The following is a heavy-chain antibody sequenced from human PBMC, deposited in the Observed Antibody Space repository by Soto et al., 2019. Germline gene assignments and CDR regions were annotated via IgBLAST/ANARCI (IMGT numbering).Heavy chain of an antibody. D-gene: IGHD1-26*01. CDR1: GYTFTAYY. J-gene: IGHJ4*02. Sequence: ASVKVSCKASGYTFTAYYIHWVRQAPGQGLEWMGWINTNDGGKKYAQNFQDRVTMTSDTSITTAYMELSRLTSDDTDVYFCARDSYSGSYVHWGQGTLVTVSS. CDR3: ARDSYSGSYVH. V-gene: IGHV1-2*02. CDR2: INTNDGGK.